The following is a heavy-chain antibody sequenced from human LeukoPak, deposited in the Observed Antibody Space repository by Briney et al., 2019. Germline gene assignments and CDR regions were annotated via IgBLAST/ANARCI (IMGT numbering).Heavy chain of an antibody. Sequence: ASVKVSCKASGYTFTSYGISWVRQAPGQGLEWMGWISAYNGNTNYAQKFQGRVTMTTDTSTRIAYMEVRSLRSDDTAVYYCARDRYYGSGSYWRYFDYWGQGNLVTVSS. CDR3: ARDRYYGSGSYWRYFDY. J-gene: IGHJ4*02. CDR1: GYTFTSYG. D-gene: IGHD3-10*01. CDR2: ISAYNGNT. V-gene: IGHV1-18*04.